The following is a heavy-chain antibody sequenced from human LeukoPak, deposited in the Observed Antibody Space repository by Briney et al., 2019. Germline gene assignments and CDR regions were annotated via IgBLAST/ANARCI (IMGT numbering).Heavy chain of an antibody. CDR3: ARVPDTAMANYSYYMDV. CDR1: GCTFISYG. D-gene: IGHD5-18*01. Sequence: AVNVSCKASGCTFISYGISWVRQAPGQGLEGVGWISTYNGNTNYAQKLQGRVTMTTDTSTSTAYMELRSLRSDDTAVYYCARVPDTAMANYSYYMDVWGKGTTVTVSS. CDR2: ISTYNGNT. J-gene: IGHJ6*03. V-gene: IGHV1-18*01.